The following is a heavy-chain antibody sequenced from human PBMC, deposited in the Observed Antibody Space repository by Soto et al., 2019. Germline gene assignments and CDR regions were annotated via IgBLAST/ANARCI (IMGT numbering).Heavy chain of an antibody. CDR3: ARARYSGHYYLDN. V-gene: IGHV4-31*03. D-gene: IGHD5-12*01. Sequence: SETLSLTCSVSGGSITTGGYYWSWIRQHPGKGLEWIGYIYYSGNTYYNPSLKSRVTISLDTSKNQFSLKLSSVTAADTAVYYCARARYSGHYYLDNWGQGTLVTVSS. CDR1: GGSITTGGYY. CDR2: IYYSGNT. J-gene: IGHJ4*02.